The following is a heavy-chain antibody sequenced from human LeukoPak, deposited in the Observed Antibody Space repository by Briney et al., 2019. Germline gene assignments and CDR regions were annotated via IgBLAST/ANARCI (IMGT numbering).Heavy chain of an antibody. Sequence: GGSLRLXCAASGFTFSSYGMHWVRQAPGKVLEWVAFIRYDGSNKYYADSVKGRFTISRDNSKNTLYLQMNSLRAEDTAVYYCAKGRRMAYYYMDVWGKGTTVTVSS. CDR1: GFTFSSYG. CDR2: IRYDGSNK. V-gene: IGHV3-30*02. CDR3: AKGRRMAYYYMDV. D-gene: IGHD2-8*01. J-gene: IGHJ6*03.